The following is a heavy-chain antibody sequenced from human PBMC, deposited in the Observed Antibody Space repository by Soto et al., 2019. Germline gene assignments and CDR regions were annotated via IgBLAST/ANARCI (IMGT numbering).Heavy chain of an antibody. J-gene: IGHJ4*02. D-gene: IGHD3-10*01. CDR3: AREGDYYGSGSYSLYY. CDR1: GGSISSSNW. V-gene: IGHV4-4*02. Sequence: PSETLSLTCAVSGGSISSSNWWSWVRQPPGKGLEWIGEIYHSGSTNYNPSLKSRVTISVDKSKNQFSLKLSSVTAADTAVYYCAREGDYYGSGSYSLYYWGQGTLVTVSS. CDR2: IYHSGST.